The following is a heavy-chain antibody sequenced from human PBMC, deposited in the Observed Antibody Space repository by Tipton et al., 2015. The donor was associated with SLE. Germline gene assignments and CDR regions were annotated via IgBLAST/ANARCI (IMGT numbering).Heavy chain of an antibody. CDR3: AKRGDLVGAASRFDG. J-gene: IGHJ4*02. CDR1: GFTFSTYD. V-gene: IGHV3-23*01. Sequence: SLRLSCTASGFTFSTYDMTWVRQAPGKGLEWVAMITGTGATKYYPSSVEGRFIISRENSKNTGLLQMKSLRAEDTAIYYCAKRGDLVGAASRFDGWGQRALVSFSS. D-gene: IGHD1-26*01. CDR2: ITGTGATK.